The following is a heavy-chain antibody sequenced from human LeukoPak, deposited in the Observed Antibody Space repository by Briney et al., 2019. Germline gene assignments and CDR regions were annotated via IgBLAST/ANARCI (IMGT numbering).Heavy chain of an antibody. CDR2: IYPGDSDT. CDR1: GSRFTSYW. Sequence: GASLQISCQGSGSRFTSYWIGWVRPLPGKGLEWMGIIYPGDSDTRYSPSFQGQATISADKSISTAYLQWSSLKASDTAMYYCPREIMVPYGMDVWGQGTTVTVSS. CDR3: PREIMVPYGMDV. D-gene: IGHD3-10*01. V-gene: IGHV5-51*01. J-gene: IGHJ6*02.